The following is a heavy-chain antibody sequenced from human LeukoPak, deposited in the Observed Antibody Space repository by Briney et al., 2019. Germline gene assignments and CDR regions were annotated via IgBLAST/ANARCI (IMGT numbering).Heavy chain of an antibody. V-gene: IGHV3-30*02. CDR2: IRYDGSNK. D-gene: IGHD3-10*01. CDR3: TTMVRGVIVDY. Sequence: PGGSLRLSCAASGFTFSSYGMHWVRQAPGKGLEWVAFIRYDGSNKYYVGSVKGRFTISRDNSKNTLYLQMNSLRAEDTAVYYCTTMVRGVIVDYWGQGTLVTVSS. CDR1: GFTFSSYG. J-gene: IGHJ4*02.